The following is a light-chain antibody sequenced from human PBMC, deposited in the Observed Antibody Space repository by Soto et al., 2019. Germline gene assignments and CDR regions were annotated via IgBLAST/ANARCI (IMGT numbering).Light chain of an antibody. Sequence: EVGMTQSPATLSVSPGERATLSCRASQSVSSNLAWYQQKPGQAPRLLIYGASTRATGIPARFSGSGSGTEFTLTFSSLQSEDFAVYYCQQYNNWPLFGQGTKVDI. V-gene: IGKV3-15*01. CDR2: GAS. J-gene: IGKJ1*01. CDR3: QQYNNWPL. CDR1: QSVSSN.